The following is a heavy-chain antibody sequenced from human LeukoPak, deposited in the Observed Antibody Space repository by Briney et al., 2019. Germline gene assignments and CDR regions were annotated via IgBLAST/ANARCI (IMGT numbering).Heavy chain of an antibody. CDR2: ISGSGGST. Sequence: GGSLRLSCAASGFTFNTHAMTWVRQAPGKGLEWVSGISGSGGSTYYADSVKGRFTISRDNSKNTLYLQMNSLRAEDTAVYYCAKPGYGSGSYKRRYFDYWGQGTLVTVSS. D-gene: IGHD3-10*01. CDR1: GFTFNTHA. J-gene: IGHJ4*02. V-gene: IGHV3-23*01. CDR3: AKPGYGSGSYKRRYFDY.